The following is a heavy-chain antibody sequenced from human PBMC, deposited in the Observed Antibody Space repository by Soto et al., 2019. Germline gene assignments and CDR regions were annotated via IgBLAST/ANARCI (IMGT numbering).Heavy chain of an antibody. CDR2: ISGSTTYI. CDR1: GFSFSDYT. D-gene: IGHD2-2*01. J-gene: IGHJ6*03. CDR3: ARDAALCSGTGCRDYYHYMDF. Sequence: EVQLVESGGGLVKPGGSLRLSCAASGFSFSDYTMNWVRQAPGKGLEWVSSISGSTTYIYYADSLKGRFTVSRDNAEKSRYLQMHRLRAEDTAVYYCARDAALCSGTGCRDYYHYMDFWGKGTTVTVSS. V-gene: IGHV3-21*01.